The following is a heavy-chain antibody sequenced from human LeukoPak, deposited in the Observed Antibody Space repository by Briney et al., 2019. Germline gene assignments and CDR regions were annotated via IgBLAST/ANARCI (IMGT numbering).Heavy chain of an antibody. CDR1: GGTFSSYA. V-gene: IGHV1-69*04. Sequence: SVKVSCKASGGTFSSYAISWVRQAPGQGLEWMGRITPIFGIANYAQKFQGRVTITADKSTSTAYMELSSLRSEDTAVYYCARDPDTAMADYWGQGTLVTVSS. J-gene: IGHJ4*02. D-gene: IGHD5-18*01. CDR3: ARDPDTAMADY. CDR2: ITPIFGIA.